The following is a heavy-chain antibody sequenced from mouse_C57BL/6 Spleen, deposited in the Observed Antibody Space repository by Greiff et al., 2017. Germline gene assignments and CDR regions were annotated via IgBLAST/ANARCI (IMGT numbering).Heavy chain of an antibody. D-gene: IGHD4-1*01. V-gene: IGHV1-72*01. J-gene: IGHJ2*01. CDR1: GYTFTSSW. Sequence: QVQLQQPGAELVKPGASVKLSCKASGYTFTSSWLHWVKQGPGRGLEGIERIVPNGGGSKYNEKFKSKATLTVDKPSSPAYMQLSGLTSEDAAVYYCAKLGQGYFDYWGQGTTRTVSS. CDR2: IVPNGGGS. CDR3: AKLGQGYFDY.